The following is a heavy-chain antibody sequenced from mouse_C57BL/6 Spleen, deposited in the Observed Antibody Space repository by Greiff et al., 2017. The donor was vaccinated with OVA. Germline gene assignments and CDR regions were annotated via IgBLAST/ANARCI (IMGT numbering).Heavy chain of an antibody. CDR3: ARRGGYVYAMDY. CDR1: GYTFTSYW. J-gene: IGHJ4*01. V-gene: IGHV1-50*01. Sequence: QVQLQQPGAELAKPGASVKLSCKASGYTFTSYWMQWVKQRPGQGLEWIGEIDPSDSYTNYNQKFKGKATLTVDTSSSTAYMQLSSLTSEDSAVYYCARRGGYVYAMDYWGQGTSVTVSS. CDR2: IDPSDSYT. D-gene: IGHD2-2*01.